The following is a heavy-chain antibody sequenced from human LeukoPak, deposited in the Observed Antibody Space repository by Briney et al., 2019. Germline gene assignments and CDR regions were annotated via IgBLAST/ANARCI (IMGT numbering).Heavy chain of an antibody. J-gene: IGHJ5*02. CDR2: ISAYNGNT. V-gene: IGHV1-18*01. CDR1: GYTFTSYG. Sequence: ASVKVSCKASGYTFTSYGISWVRQAPGQGLEWMGWISAYNGNTNCAQKLQGRVTMTTDTSTSTAYMELRSLRSDDTAVYYCARPIAAAGLSWFDPWGQGTLVTVSS. CDR3: ARPIAAAGLSWFDP. D-gene: IGHD6-13*01.